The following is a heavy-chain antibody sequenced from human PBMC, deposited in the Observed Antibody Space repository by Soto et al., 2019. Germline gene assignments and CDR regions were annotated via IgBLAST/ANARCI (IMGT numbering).Heavy chain of an antibody. CDR3: AGRRGGLIAAAGQWYVDL. J-gene: IGHJ2*01. D-gene: IGHD6-13*01. Sequence: QVQLVQSGAEVKTPGSSVKVSCKASGGTFSSYAISWVRQAPGQGLEWMGGIIPIFGTANYAQKFQGRVTISADEATRIDYMELRCLRPEDTTVYYCAGRRGGLIAAAGQWYVDLWVRGTLVTVSS. V-gene: IGHV1-69*01. CDR1: GGTFSSYA. CDR2: IIPIFGTA.